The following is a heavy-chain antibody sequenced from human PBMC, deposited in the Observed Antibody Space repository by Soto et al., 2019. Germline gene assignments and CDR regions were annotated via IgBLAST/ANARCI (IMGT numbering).Heavy chain of an antibody. CDR3: VRDYASDSGVHLDF. D-gene: IGHD3-22*01. CDR2: IGAGDGKT. J-gene: IGHJ4*02. Sequence: QVQLVQSGTEVKKPGASVNVSCKASGYRFTDYVIHWVRQAPGQRLEWMGWIGAGDGKTYYSQNFQGRVSITRDTSASTAYMELRSLISEDTAVYYCVRDYASDSGVHLDFWGQGALVTVSS. CDR1: GYRFTDYV. V-gene: IGHV1-3*01.